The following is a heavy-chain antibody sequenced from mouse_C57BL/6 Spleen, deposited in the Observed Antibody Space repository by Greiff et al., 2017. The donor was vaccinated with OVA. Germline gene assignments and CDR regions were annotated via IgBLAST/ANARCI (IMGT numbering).Heavy chain of an antibody. V-gene: IGHV5-17*01. CDR2: ISSGSSTI. J-gene: IGHJ4*01. CDR3: ARRHDYDAMDY. CDR1: GFTFSDYG. Sequence: EVQLVESGGGLVKPGGSLKLSCAASGFTFSDYGMHWVRQAPEKGLEWVAYISSGSSTIYYEDTVKGRFTISRDNAKNTLFLQMTSLMSEDTAMYYCARRHDYDAMDYWGQGTSVTVSS. D-gene: IGHD3-1*01.